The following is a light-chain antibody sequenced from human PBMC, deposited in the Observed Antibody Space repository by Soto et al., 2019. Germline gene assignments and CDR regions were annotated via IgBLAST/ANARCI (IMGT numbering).Light chain of an antibody. CDR2: EVT. J-gene: IGLJ1*01. V-gene: IGLV2-14*01. CDR3: SSYTNIKTRAVV. CDR1: SGDIGSYNR. Sequence: QSALTQPASVSGSPGQSITISCTGTSGDIGSYNRVSWYQQHPGKAPKLIIYEVTDRPSGVSNRFSGSKSGNTASLTISGLQAEDDAEYYCSSYTNIKTRAVVFGTGTKVTVL.